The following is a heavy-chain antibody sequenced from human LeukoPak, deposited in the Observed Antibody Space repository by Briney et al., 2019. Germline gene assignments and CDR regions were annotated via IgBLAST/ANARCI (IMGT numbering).Heavy chain of an antibody. CDR3: ARIRSAAAGLEIVLDY. CDR1: GGSISSYY. V-gene: IGHV4-59*01. CDR2: IYYSGST. J-gene: IGHJ4*02. D-gene: IGHD6-13*01. Sequence: SETLSLTCTVSGGSISSYYWSWIRQPPGKGLEWIGYIYYSGSTNYNPSLKSRVTISVDTSKNQFSLKLSSVTAADTAVYYYARIRSAAAGLEIVLDYWGQGALVTVSS.